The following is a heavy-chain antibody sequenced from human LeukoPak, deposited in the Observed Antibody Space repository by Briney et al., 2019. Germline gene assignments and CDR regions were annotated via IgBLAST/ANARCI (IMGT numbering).Heavy chain of an antibody. Sequence: SETLSLTCAVYGGSFSGYYWSWIRQPPGKGLEWIGEINHSGSTNYNPSLKSRVTISVDTSKNQFSLKLSSVTAADTAVYYCASAGLRVTMVRRSYFDYWGQGTLVTVSS. CDR2: INHSGST. D-gene: IGHD3-10*01. V-gene: IGHV4-34*01. CDR3: ASAGLRVTMVRRSYFDY. CDR1: GGSFSGYY. J-gene: IGHJ4*02.